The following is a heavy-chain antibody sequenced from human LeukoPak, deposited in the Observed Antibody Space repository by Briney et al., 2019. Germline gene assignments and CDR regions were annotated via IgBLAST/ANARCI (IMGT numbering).Heavy chain of an antibody. CDR3: TKDVFDFGGYFEL. J-gene: IGHJ2*01. CDR2: ISWNSGSI. Sequence: GRSLRLSCAASGFTVDDYAMHSLRQAPGKGLEWVSRISWNSGSIGYADSVKGRFTISRDNAKNSLYLQMNSLRTEDTAFYYCTKDVFDFGGYFELWGRGTLVTVSS. CDR1: GFTVDDYA. D-gene: IGHD3-16*01. V-gene: IGHV3-9*01.